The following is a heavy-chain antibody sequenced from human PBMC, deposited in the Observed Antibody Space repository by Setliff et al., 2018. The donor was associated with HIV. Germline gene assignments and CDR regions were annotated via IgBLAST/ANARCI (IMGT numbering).Heavy chain of an antibody. J-gene: IGHJ5*02. Sequence: SETLSLTCSVSGVSINRTDHYWGWIRQSPGKRPEWIGSVSQSGSTYYNPSLKSRITISVDRSKNLFSLKLISVTAADQGVYYCARVPVAGANWFDPWGLGTLVTVS. CDR1: GVSINRTDHY. D-gene: IGHD5-12*01. CDR2: VSQSGST. V-gene: IGHV4-39*01. CDR3: ARVPVAGANWFDP.